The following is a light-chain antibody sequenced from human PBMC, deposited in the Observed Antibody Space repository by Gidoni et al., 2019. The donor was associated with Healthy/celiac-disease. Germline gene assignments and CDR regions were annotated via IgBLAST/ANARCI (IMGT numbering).Light chain of an antibody. J-gene: IGLJ3*02. Sequence: SALTHPASVSGSPGPSLTIPCTGTSIDVGGYNYVSWYQQHPGKAPKLMIYEVSKRPSGVSNRFSGSKSGNTASLTISGLQAEDEADYYCSSYTSSSTWVFGGGTKLTVL. CDR1: SIDVGGYNY. V-gene: IGLV2-14*01. CDR2: EVS. CDR3: SSYTSSSTWV.